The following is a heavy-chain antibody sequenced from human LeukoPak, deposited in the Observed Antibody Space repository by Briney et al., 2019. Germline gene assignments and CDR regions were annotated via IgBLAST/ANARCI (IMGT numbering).Heavy chain of an antibody. Sequence: SETLSLTCTVSGGSISSYYWSWIRQPPGKGLEWIGYIYYRGSTNYNPSLKSRVTISVDTSNNQLSLTLSSVTAADTAVYYCARESGSFYHYGLDVWGQGTTVTVSS. D-gene: IGHD1-26*01. CDR2: IYYRGST. J-gene: IGHJ6*02. CDR1: GGSISSYY. V-gene: IGHV4-59*01. CDR3: ARESGSFYHYGLDV.